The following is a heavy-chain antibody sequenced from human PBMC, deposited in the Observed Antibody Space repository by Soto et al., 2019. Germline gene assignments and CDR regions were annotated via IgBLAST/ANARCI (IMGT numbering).Heavy chain of an antibody. D-gene: IGHD6-19*01. CDR2: ISDDGKTQ. V-gene: IGHV3-30*18. J-gene: IGHJ4*01. CDR1: SFRFSAYG. Sequence: QVKLVEFGGAVVQSGRSLRLSCTASSFRFSAYGMHWGRQAPGKGLEWVALISDDGKTQFFTESVEGRFTISRDNSRNTLYLQMNRLRPEDTAVYYCVKGGYKTGWPPFDHWGHGTRVTVSS. CDR3: VKGGYKTGWPPFDH.